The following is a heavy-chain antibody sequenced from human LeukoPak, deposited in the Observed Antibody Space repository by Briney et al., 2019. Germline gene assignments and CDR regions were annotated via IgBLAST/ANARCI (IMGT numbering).Heavy chain of an antibody. J-gene: IGHJ4*02. V-gene: IGHV4-59*12. Sequence: PSETLSLTCTVSGGSISSYYWSWIRQPPGKGLEWIGYIYYSGSTNYNPSLKSRVTISVDTSKNQFSLKLSSVTAADTAVYYCARDGRGAFDYWGQGTLVTVSS. CDR1: GGSISSYY. D-gene: IGHD1-26*01. CDR3: ARDGRGAFDY. CDR2: IYYSGST.